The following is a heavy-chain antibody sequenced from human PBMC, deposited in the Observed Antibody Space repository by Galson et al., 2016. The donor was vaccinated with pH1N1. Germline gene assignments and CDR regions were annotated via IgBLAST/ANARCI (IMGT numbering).Heavy chain of an antibody. CDR2: INQDGSRK. D-gene: IGHD1-26*01. J-gene: IGHJ4*02. Sequence: SLRLSCAASGFIFSDYWMSWVRQAPGKGLEWVDKINQDGSRKYYVDSMKGRGTISRDNAENALSLQMNSLRVEDTALYYCAPEDYYTSLYWGQGILVTVSS. CDR1: GFIFSDYW. V-gene: IGHV3-7*01. CDR3: APEDYYTSLY.